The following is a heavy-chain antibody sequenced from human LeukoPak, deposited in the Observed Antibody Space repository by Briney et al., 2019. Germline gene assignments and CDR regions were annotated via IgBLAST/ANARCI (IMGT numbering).Heavy chain of an antibody. CDR3: ARAYHYDILTGYHTIDY. CDR2: IYYSGST. Sequence: SQTLSLTCTVSGGSISSGDYYWSWIRQPPGKGLEWIGHIYYSGSTYYNPSLKSRVTISVDTSKNQFSLKLSSVTAADTAVYYCARAYHYDILTGYHTIDYWDQGTLVTVSS. CDR1: GGSISSGDYY. D-gene: IGHD3-9*01. J-gene: IGHJ4*02. V-gene: IGHV4-30-4*01.